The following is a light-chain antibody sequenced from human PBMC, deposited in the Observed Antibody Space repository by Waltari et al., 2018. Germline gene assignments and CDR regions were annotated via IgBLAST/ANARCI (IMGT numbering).Light chain of an antibody. Sequence: EIVLMQSPATLSLSPGERATLSCGASQSVDSSYLAWYQQKPGLAPRLLIYDVSSRATGISDRFSGSGSGTDFTLTISRLEPEDFAVYYCQQYSTSPWTFGQGTKVEIK. J-gene: IGKJ1*01. V-gene: IGKV3D-20*01. CDR1: QSVDSSY. CDR2: DVS. CDR3: QQYSTSPWT.